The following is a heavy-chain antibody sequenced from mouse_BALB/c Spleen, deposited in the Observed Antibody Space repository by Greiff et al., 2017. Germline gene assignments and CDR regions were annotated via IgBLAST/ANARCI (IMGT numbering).Heavy chain of an antibody. CDR3: ARSVYYDYDGGDAMDY. D-gene: IGHD2-4*01. CDR2: IYPGNSDT. V-gene: IGHV1-5*01. CDR1: GYTFTSYW. J-gene: IGHJ4*01. Sequence: EVQLQQSGTVLARPGASVKMSCKASGYTFTSYWMHWVKQRPGQGLEWIGAIYPGNSDTSYNQKFKGKAKLTAVTSTSTAYMELSSLTSEDTAVYYCARSVYYDYDGGDAMDYWGQGTSVTVSS.